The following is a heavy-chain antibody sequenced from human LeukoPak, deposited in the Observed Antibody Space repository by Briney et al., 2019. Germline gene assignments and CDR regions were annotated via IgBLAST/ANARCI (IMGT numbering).Heavy chain of an antibody. J-gene: IGHJ3*02. CDR1: GGSISSYY. D-gene: IGHD4-17*01. CDR2: IYYSGST. CDR3: ASTTTVTDDAFDI. Sequence: SETLSLTCTVSGGSISSYYWSWIRQPPGKGLEWIGYIYYSGSTNYNPSLKSRVTISVDTSKNQFSLKLSSVIAADTAVYYCASTTTVTDDAFDIWGQGTMVTVSS. V-gene: IGHV4-59*08.